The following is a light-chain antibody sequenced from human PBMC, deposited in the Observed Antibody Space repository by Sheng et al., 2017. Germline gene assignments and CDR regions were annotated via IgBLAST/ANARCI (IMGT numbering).Light chain of an antibody. Sequence: DIVLTQSPDSLAVSLGERATLNCKSSQSVLYSSNNKNYLAWYQQKPGQPPKLLISWASTRGSGVPDRFSGSGSGTDFTLTISSLQAEDVAVYYCQQYYTTPPTFGQGTKVEIK. V-gene: IGKV4-1*01. CDR1: QSVLYSSNNKNY. CDR2: WAS. J-gene: IGKJ1*01. CDR3: QQYYTTPPT.